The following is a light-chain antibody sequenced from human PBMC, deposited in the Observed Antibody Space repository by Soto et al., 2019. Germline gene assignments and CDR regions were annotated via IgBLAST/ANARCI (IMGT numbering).Light chain of an antibody. J-gene: IGLJ2*01. CDR2: DVS. CDR1: SSDVGVFNY. Sequence: QSALTQPASVSGSPGQSITISCTGTSSDVGVFNYVSWYQQHPGKAPKLMIYDVSDRPSGVSKRFSGSKSGNTASLTISGLQAEDEADYYCSSFTGSGSQVVFGGGTKLTVL. V-gene: IGLV2-14*03. CDR3: SSFTGSGSQVV.